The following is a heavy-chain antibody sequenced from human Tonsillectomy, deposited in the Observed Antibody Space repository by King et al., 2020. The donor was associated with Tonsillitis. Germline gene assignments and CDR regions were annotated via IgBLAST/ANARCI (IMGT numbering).Heavy chain of an antibody. V-gene: IGHV4-4*07. CDR1: GVSISNFY. CDR3: ARLQYYDSSGYPSGYMDV. Sequence: VQLQESGPGLVKPSETLSLTCTVSGVSISNFYWSWIRQPAGKGLEWVGRIYTSGSANYNPSLKSRVTMSVDTSKNQFSLRLNSVTAAATAVYYCARLQYYDSSGYPSGYMDVWGKGTTVTVSS. J-gene: IGHJ6*03. CDR2: IYTSGSA. D-gene: IGHD3-22*01.